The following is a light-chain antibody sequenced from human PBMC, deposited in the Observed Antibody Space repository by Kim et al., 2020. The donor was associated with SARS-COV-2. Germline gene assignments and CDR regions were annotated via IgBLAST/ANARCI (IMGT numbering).Light chain of an antibody. CDR1: QSINAY. V-gene: IGKV1-39*01. J-gene: IGKJ4*01. CDR2: AAS. CDR3: QQSHTAPLLT. Sequence: DIQMTQSPSSLAASVGDRVTITCRASQSINAYLNWYQQKPGKAPKLLIYAASTLQSGVPSRFSGSGSGTDFNLTINSLQTEDFATYYCQQSHTAPLLTFGGGTKADIK.